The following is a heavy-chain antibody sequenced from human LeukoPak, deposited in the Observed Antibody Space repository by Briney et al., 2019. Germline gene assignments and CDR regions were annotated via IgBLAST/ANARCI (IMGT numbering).Heavy chain of an antibody. CDR1: GFTFRSYW. D-gene: IGHD6-13*01. CDR2: INSDGSST. V-gene: IGHV3-74*01. J-gene: IGHJ3*02. CDR3: AKGTPGIAAVGAFDI. Sequence: GGSLRLSCAPSGFTFRSYWMHWVRQAPGKGLVWVSRINSDGSSTSYADSVKGRFTISRDNAKNTLYLQMNSLRAEDTAVYYCAKGTPGIAAVGAFDIWGQGTMVTVSS.